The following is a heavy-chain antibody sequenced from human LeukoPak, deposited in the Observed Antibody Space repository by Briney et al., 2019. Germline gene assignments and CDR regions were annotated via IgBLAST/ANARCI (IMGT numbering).Heavy chain of an antibody. Sequence: GGSLRLSCAASGFTFSSYAMSWVRQAPGKGLEWVSAISGSGGSTYYADSVKGRFTISRDNAKNSLYLQMNSLRAEDTAVYYCARVGSITMVRGVIMPFDYWGQGTLVTVSS. V-gene: IGHV3-23*01. CDR3: ARVGSITMVRGVIMPFDY. CDR1: GFTFSSYA. CDR2: ISGSGGST. D-gene: IGHD3-10*01. J-gene: IGHJ4*02.